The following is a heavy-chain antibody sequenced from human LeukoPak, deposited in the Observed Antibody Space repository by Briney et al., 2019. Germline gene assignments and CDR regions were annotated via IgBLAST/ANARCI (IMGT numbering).Heavy chain of an antibody. D-gene: IGHD3-10*01. CDR2: IYSGGST. V-gene: IGHV3-53*01. CDR1: GFTVSSNY. CDR3: ARHLVGRFGADLDV. J-gene: IGHJ6*02. Sequence: GGSLRLSCAASGFTVSSNYMSWVRQAPGKGLEWVSVIYSGGSTYYADSVKGRFTISRDNSKNTLYLQMNSLRAEDTAVYYCARHLVGRFGADLDVWGQGTTVTVSS.